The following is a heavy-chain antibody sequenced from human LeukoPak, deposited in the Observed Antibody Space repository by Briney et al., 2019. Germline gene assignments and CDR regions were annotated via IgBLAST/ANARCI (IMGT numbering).Heavy chain of an antibody. Sequence: GGSLRLSCAASGFTFSSYGMHWVRQAPGKGLEWVAFIRYDGSNKYYADSVKGRFTISRDNSKDTLYLQMNSLRAEDTAVYYCAKALGYCSGTSCYTRGLDYWGQGTLVTVSS. CDR1: GFTFSSYG. V-gene: IGHV3-30*02. CDR2: IRYDGSNK. CDR3: AKALGYCSGTSCYTRGLDY. D-gene: IGHD2-2*02. J-gene: IGHJ4*02.